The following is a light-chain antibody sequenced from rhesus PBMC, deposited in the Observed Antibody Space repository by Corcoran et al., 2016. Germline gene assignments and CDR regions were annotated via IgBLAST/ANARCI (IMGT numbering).Light chain of an antibody. CDR2: KAS. J-gene: IGKJ3*01. CDR3: LQYNTRPYT. Sequence: DIQMTQSPSSLSASVGDKVSITCRASQGINSWVAWYQQKLGKAPKLLINKASILQSGVPSRCSGSGSGTDFTLTISSLQPEDFGTYYRLQYNTRPYTFGPGTKLEIK. V-gene: IGKV1-21*01. CDR1: QGINSW.